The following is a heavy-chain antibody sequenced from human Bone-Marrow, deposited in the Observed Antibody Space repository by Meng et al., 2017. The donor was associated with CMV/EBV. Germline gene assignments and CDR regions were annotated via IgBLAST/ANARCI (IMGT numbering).Heavy chain of an antibody. CDR2: INIDGSST. CDR3: ARDDHDCSNTSCYMGDGYNYSGMDV. Sequence: LSLTCAASGFTFSSYWMHWVRQAPGKGLLWVSRINIDGSSTSYADSVKGRFTISRDNAKNTLYLQMNSLRPEDTAVYYCARDDHDCSNTSCYMGDGYNYSGMDVWGEGTTVTVSS. D-gene: IGHD2-2*02. J-gene: IGHJ6*04. CDR1: GFTFSSYW. V-gene: IGHV3-74*01.